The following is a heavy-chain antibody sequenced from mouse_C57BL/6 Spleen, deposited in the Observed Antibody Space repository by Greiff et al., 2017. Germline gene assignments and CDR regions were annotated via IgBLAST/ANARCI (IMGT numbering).Heavy chain of an antibody. J-gene: IGHJ2*01. Sequence: VQLKESGPELVKPGASVKISCKASGYAFSSSWMNWVKQRPGKGLEWIGRIYPGDGDTNYNGKFKGKATLTADKSSSTAYMQLSSLTSEDSAVYFCARSSTGTHYFDYWGQGTTLTVSS. CDR3: ARSSTGTHYFDY. CDR2: IYPGDGDT. D-gene: IGHD4-1*02. CDR1: GYAFSSSW. V-gene: IGHV1-82*01.